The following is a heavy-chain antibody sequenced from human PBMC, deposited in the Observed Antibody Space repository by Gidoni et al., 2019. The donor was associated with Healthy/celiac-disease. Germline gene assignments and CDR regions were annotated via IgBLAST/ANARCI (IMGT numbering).Heavy chain of an antibody. V-gene: IGHV4-39*01. CDR1: GGSISSSRYY. J-gene: IGHJ6*02. Sequence: QLQLQESGPGLVKPSETLSLTCTVPGGSISSSRYYWGGIRQPPGKGLEWIGSIYYSGSPYYNPSLKSRVTISVDTSKNQFSLQLSSVTAADTAVYYCARHPNPFLFMTPSCSGWDVWGQGTTVTVSS. D-gene: IGHD3-16*01. CDR3: ARHPNPFLFMTPSCSGWDV. CDR2: IYYSGSP.